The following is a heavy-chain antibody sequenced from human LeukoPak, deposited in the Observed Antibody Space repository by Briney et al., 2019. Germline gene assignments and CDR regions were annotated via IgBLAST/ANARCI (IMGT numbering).Heavy chain of an antibody. D-gene: IGHD6-19*01. J-gene: IGHJ4*02. Sequence: ASVKVSCKASGYTFTSYGISWVRQAPGQGLEWLGWISTYNGNTHYAQKLQGRVTMTTDTSTTTAYMELRSLRSDDTAVYYCARPLYSSGTTEDDYWGQGTLVTVSS. CDR1: GYTFTSYG. CDR2: ISTYNGNT. CDR3: ARPLYSSGTTEDDY. V-gene: IGHV1-18*01.